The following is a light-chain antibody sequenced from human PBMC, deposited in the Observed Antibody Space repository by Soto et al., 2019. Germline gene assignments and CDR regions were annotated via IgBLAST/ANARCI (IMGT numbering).Light chain of an antibody. Sequence: QSALTQPASVSGSPGQSITISCTGTSSDVGSYNLVSWYQQHPGKAPQLMIYEVSKRPSVVSHLFSGSKSGNTASLTISGLPADDEADYYCSSYAGSSTVVFGGGTKVTVL. V-gene: IGLV2-23*02. CDR1: SSDVGSYNL. CDR3: SSYAGSSTVV. J-gene: IGLJ2*01. CDR2: EVS.